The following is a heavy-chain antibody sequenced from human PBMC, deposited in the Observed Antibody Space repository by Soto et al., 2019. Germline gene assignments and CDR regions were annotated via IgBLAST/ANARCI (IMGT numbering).Heavy chain of an antibody. V-gene: IGHV4-31*03. D-gene: IGHD3-22*01. CDR1: CGSISSGGYY. CDR3: ARDLGDSSGYYYERYYGMDV. J-gene: IGHJ6*02. Sequence: SETLSLTCTFSCGSISSGGYYWSWIRQHPGKGLEWIGYIYYSGSTYYNPSLKSRVTISVDTSKNQFSLKLSSVTAADTAVYYCARDLGDSSGYYYERYYGMDVWGQGTTVTVSS. CDR2: IYYSGST.